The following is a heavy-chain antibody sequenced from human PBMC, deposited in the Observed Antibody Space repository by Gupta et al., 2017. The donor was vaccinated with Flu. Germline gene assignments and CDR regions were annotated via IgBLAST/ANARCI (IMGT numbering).Heavy chain of an antibody. CDR1: FTTYA. V-gene: IGHV1-69*06. Sequence: FTTYAISWVRQAPGQGLEWMGGIIPSFGAANYAQKFQGRVTITADKSTSTVCMELSRVRPQDTAVYYCARGSQGDYDCFDPWGQGTLVTVSS. J-gene: IGHJ5*02. D-gene: IGHD3-16*01. CDR2: IIPSFGAA. CDR3: ARGSQGDYDCFDP.